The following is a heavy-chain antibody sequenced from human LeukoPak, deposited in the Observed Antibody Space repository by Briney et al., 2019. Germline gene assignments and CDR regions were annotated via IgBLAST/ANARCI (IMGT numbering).Heavy chain of an antibody. D-gene: IGHD6-13*01. CDR2: ISAYNGNT. CDR3: ARVGIAAAGIYPGYYYYYMDV. CDR1: GYTFTSYG. V-gene: IGHV1-18*01. Sequence: GASVKVSCKASGYTFTSYGISWVRQAPGQGLEWMGWISAYNGNTNYAQKLQGRVTMTTDTSTSTAYMELRSLRSDDTAVYYCARVGIAAAGIYPGYYYYYMDVWGKGTTVTVSS. J-gene: IGHJ6*03.